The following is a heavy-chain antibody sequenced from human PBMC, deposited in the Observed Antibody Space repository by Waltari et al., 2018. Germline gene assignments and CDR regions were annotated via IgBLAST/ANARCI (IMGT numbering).Heavy chain of an antibody. CDR2: SRNKANSYTT. D-gene: IGHD1-26*01. CDR3: ARAFQYGGTSHFDD. CDR1: GFTFSDYY. Sequence: VQLAESGGGLVQPGGSLRLSCAVSGFTFSDYYMDWVRQAPGKGLEWVARSRNKANSYTTEYAASVKGRFTISRDDSKNSLNLQMNSLETDDTAVYFCARAFQYGGTSHFDDWGQGTLVTVSS. J-gene: IGHJ4*02. V-gene: IGHV3-72*01.